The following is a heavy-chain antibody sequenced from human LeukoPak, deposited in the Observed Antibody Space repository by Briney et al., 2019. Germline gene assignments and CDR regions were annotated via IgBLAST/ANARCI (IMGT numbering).Heavy chain of an antibody. D-gene: IGHD2-2*01. CDR2: IGGSGGRT. J-gene: IGHJ5*02. CDR3: ARLGYQLLRDNWFDP. V-gene: IGHV3-23*01. Sequence: GGSLRLSCAASGFTFRSYAMGWVPRAPGKGLEWFPAIGGSGGRTYYADSVKARFTISRDNSKNTLNLQMNSLRAEDTAVYYCARLGYQLLRDNWFDPWGQGTLVTVSS. CDR1: GFTFRSYA.